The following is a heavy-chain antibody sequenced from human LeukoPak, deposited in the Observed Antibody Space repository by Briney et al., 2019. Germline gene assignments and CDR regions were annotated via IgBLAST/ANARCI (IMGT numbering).Heavy chain of an antibody. CDR2: IYYSGST. CDR3: ARGRGSYSQDY. V-gene: IGHV4-59*01. D-gene: IGHD1-26*01. Sequence: SETLSLTCTVSGGSISSYYWSWIRQPPGKGLEWIGYIYYSGSTNYNPSLKSRVTISVDTSKNQFSLKLSSVTAADTAVYYCARGRGSYSQDYWGQGTLVTVSS. J-gene: IGHJ4*02. CDR1: GGSISSYY.